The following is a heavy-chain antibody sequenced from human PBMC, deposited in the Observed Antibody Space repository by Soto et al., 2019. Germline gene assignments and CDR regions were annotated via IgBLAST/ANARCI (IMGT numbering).Heavy chain of an antibody. Sequence: EVQLVESGGGLVKPGGSLRLSCAASGFTFSSYSMNWVRQAPGKGLEWVSSISSSSSYIYYADSVKGRFTISRDNANKTLYLQMNSLRAEDTAVYYCARLVGATRIFDYWGQGTLVTVSS. CDR2: ISSSSSYI. CDR1: GFTFSSYS. CDR3: ARLVGATRIFDY. D-gene: IGHD1-26*01. V-gene: IGHV3-21*01. J-gene: IGHJ4*02.